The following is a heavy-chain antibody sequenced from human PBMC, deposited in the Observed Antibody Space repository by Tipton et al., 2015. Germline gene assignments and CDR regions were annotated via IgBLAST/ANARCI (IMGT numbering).Heavy chain of an antibody. V-gene: IGHV4-4*02. CDR2: ISQSGNT. D-gene: IGHD2-21*01. Sequence: TLSLTCAVSGGSISSTSWWTWVRQPPGKGLEWIGEISQSGNTNYNPSLKSRVTISADKSKNQFSLNLKSVTAADTAVYYCARRCGADCYWGYYFDHWGQGTLVTVSS. J-gene: IGHJ4*02. CDR3: ARRCGADCYWGYYFDH. CDR1: GGSISSTSW.